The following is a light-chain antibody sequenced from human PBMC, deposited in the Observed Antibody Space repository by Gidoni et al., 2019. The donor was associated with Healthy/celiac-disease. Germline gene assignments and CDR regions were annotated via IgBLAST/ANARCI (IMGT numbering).Light chain of an antibody. J-gene: IGKJ1*01. V-gene: IGKV1-13*02. CDR1: QGISSA. CDR2: DAS. CDR3: QQFNSYPQT. Sequence: AIKLTQPPSSLSASVRDRVTITCRASQGISSALAWYQQKPGKAPKLLIYDASSLESGVPSRFSGSGSGTDFTLTISSLQPEDFATYYCQQFNSYPQTFGQGTKVEIK.